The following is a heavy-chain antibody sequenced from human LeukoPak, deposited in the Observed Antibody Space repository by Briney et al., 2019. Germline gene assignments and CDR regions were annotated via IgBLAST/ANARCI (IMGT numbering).Heavy chain of an antibody. CDR1: GFTFSSYW. J-gene: IGHJ4*02. V-gene: IGHV3-74*03. CDR2: INSDGSSI. D-gene: IGHD5-12*01. Sequence: GGSLRLSCAASGFTFSSYWMHWVRQAPGKGLVWVSRINSDGSSITYADSVKGRFAISRDNAKNTLYLQMNSLRVEDTAVYYCAREGRVSGYDFDCWGQGTLVTVSS. CDR3: AREGRVSGYDFDC.